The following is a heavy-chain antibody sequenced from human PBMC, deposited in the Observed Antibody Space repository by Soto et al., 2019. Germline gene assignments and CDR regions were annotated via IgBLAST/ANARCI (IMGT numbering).Heavy chain of an antibody. D-gene: IGHD4-4*01. V-gene: IGHV4-31*03. CDR1: GGSISSGGYY. J-gene: IGHJ4*02. CDR2: IYDSGST. Sequence: QVQLQESGPGLVKPSQTLSLTCTVSGGSISSGGYYWSWIRQHPGKGLEWIGYIYDSGSTYYNPSLKSRVTISVDTSKNQFSLKLSSVTAADTAVYYCARRAPDYSYYFVDYWGQGTLVTVSS. CDR3: ARRAPDYSYYFVDY.